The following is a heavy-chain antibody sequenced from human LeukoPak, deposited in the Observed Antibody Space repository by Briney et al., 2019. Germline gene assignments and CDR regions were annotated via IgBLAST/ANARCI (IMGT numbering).Heavy chain of an antibody. CDR3: ARHYYDSSGYYGEFDY. D-gene: IGHD3-22*01. CDR2: IDPNGNT. Sequence: SETLSLTCTLAGVSISRTTYYWAWIRQSPGRGLEWIGEIDPNGNTKYNPSLETRVTISVDTSKNQFSLKLSSVTAADTAVYYCARHYYDSSGYYGEFDYWGQGTLVTVSS. J-gene: IGHJ4*02. V-gene: IGHV4-39*07. CDR1: GVSISRTTYY.